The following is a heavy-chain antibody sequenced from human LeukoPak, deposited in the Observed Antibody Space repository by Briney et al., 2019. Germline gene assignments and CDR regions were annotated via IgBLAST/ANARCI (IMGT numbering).Heavy chain of an antibody. D-gene: IGHD3-9*01. V-gene: IGHV1-18*01. J-gene: IGHJ4*02. Sequence: ASVKVSCKASLYTFTRFDISSVRQAPGQGLEWMGRIRPYNGNTNYAQNLQGRVTMTTDTSTSTDYMELWSLTSDDTALYYCARGEAVDSPYFDCWGQGTLVTVSS. CDR1: LYTFTRFD. CDR2: IRPYNGNT. CDR3: ARGEAVDSPYFDC.